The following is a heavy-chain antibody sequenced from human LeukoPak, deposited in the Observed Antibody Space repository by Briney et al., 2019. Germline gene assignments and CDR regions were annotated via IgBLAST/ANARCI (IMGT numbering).Heavy chain of an antibody. CDR2: ISFDGSKN. D-gene: IGHD2-15*01. V-gene: IGHV3-30*18. CDR3: AKDLWYCSGGSCYTFDY. J-gene: IGHJ4*02. CDR1: GFTFSSYG. Sequence: PGRSLRLSCAASGFTFSSYGMHWVRQAPGKGLEWVAVISFDGSKNYYEDSVKGRFTISRDNSKSTLYVQMNSLRAEDTAVYYCAKDLWYCSGGSCYTFDYWGQGTLVTVSS.